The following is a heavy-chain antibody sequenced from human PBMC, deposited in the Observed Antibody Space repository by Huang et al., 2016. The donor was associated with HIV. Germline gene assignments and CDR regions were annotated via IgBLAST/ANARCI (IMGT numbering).Heavy chain of an antibody. D-gene: IGHD3-10*01. CDR3: ARLIGSPSFYYGLDV. J-gene: IGHJ6*02. CDR2: IVPCDSET. Sequence: EVQLVQSGAEVKKPGESLKISCKGSGYRFRSNWIGWVRQMPGKGLEWMGCIVPCDSETRYSPSLQGQVTISADKSINTAYLQWSSLKASDTAMYYCARLIGSPSFYYGLDVWGQGTTVTVSS. CDR1: GYRFRSNW. V-gene: IGHV5-51*01.